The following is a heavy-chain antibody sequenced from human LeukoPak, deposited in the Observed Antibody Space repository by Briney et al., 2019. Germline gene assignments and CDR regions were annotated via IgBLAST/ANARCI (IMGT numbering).Heavy chain of an antibody. Sequence: ASVKVSCKASGGTFSSYAISWVRQAPGQGLEWMGGIIPIFGTANYAQKFQGRVTITADESTSTAYMELSSLRSEDTAVYYCARLGAYEAAGILDYWGQGTLVTVSS. CDR1: GGTFSSYA. D-gene: IGHD6-13*01. V-gene: IGHV1-69*01. CDR2: IIPIFGTA. J-gene: IGHJ4*02. CDR3: ARLGAYEAAGILDY.